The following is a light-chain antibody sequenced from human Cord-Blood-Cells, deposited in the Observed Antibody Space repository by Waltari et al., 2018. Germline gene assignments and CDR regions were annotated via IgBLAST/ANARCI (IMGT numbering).Light chain of an antibody. Sequence: QSVLTQPPSVSGAPGQRVTISCPGSSSTIGAGYDVPCYQQPPGTAPKPLIYGNSNRPSGVPDRFSGSKSGTSASLAITGLQAEDEADYYCQSYDSSLSGYVFGTGTKVTVL. CDR3: QSYDSSLSGYV. CDR1: SSTIGAGYD. V-gene: IGLV1-40*01. CDR2: GNS. J-gene: IGLJ1*01.